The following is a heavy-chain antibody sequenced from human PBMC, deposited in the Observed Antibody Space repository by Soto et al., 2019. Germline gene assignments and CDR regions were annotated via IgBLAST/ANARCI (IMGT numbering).Heavy chain of an antibody. Sequence: SVKVSCKASGGTFSSYAISWLRQAPGQGLEWMGGIIPIFGTANYAQKFQGRVTITADESTSTAYMELSSLRSEDTAVYYCARVAYGDYEGWYYYYGMDVWGQGTTVTVS. J-gene: IGHJ6*02. CDR1: GGTFSSYA. CDR2: IIPIFGTA. D-gene: IGHD4-17*01. V-gene: IGHV1-69*13. CDR3: ARVAYGDYEGWYYYYGMDV.